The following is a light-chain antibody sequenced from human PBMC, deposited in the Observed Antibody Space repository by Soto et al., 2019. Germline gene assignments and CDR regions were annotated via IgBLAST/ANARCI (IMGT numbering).Light chain of an antibody. CDR2: RDS. CDR1: NMGSKN. CDR3: QVWDSSTVV. Sequence: SYELTQPLSVSVALGQTARITFGGNNMGSKNVHWYQQKPGQAPVLVIYRDSNRPSGIPERFSGSNSGNTATLTISRAQAGDEADYYCQVWDSSTVVFGGGTKLPVL. V-gene: IGLV3-9*01. J-gene: IGLJ2*01.